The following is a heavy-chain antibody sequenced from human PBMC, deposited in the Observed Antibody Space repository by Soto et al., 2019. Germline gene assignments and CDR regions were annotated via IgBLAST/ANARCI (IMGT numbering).Heavy chain of an antibody. CDR3: ARDLHYYDSSGLFDY. Sequence: PGGSLRLSCAASGFTFSSYWMSWVRQAPGKGLEWVANIKQDGSEKYYVDSVKGRFTISRDNAKNSLYLQMNSLRAEDTAVYYCARDLHYYDSSGLFDYWGQGTLVTVSS. J-gene: IGHJ4*02. CDR2: IKQDGSEK. D-gene: IGHD3-22*01. V-gene: IGHV3-7*01. CDR1: GFTFSSYW.